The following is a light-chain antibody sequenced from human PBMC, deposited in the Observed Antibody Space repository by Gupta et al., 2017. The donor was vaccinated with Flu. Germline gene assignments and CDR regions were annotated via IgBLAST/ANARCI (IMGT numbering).Light chain of an antibody. V-gene: IGLV3-21*02. J-gene: IGLJ2*01. CDR1: NIGSKS. Sequence: RLTSGETNIGSKSLHRYQQKPGQSPVLVVYDDSHRNSGIPEGFSGANCASTATLTISRVEAGDEADYYCQVWDSSSDDVVFGGGTKLTVL. CDR2: DDS. CDR3: QVWDSSSDDVV.